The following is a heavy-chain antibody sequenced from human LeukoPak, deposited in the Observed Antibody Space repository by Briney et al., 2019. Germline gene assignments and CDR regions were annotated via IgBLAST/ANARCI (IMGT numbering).Heavy chain of an antibody. CDR1: GFSLSTSGVG. V-gene: IGHV2-5*01. J-gene: IGHJ4*02. Sequence: SGPTLVNPTQTLTLTCTFSGFSLSTSGVGVGWIRQPPGKALEWLALMFWNDDKRYSPSLKSRVTITKDTSKNQVVLTITNMDPVDTATYYCARGRYYFDSWGQGTLVTVSS. CDR2: MFWNDDK. CDR3: ARGRYYFDS.